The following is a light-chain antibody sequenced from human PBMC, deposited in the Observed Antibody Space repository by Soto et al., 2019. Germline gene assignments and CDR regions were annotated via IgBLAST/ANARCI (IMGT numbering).Light chain of an antibody. CDR1: QSISSW. CDR3: QQYNSYST. J-gene: IGKJ2*01. Sequence: DIQMTQSPSTLSASVGDRVTITCRASQSISSWLAWYQQKPGKAPKFLIYDASSLESGVPSRFSGSGSGTEFTLTISILQPDDFATYYCQQYNSYSTFGQGTKLEIK. CDR2: DAS. V-gene: IGKV1-5*01.